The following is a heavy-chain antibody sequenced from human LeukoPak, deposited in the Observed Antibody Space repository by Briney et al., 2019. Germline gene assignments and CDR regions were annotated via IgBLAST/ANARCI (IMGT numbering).Heavy chain of an antibody. V-gene: IGHV3-9*03. J-gene: IGHJ3*02. D-gene: IGHD1-14*01. CDR2: ISWNSGSI. Sequence: PGGSLRLSCAASGFTFDDYAMHWVRQAPGKGLEWVSGISWNSGSIGYADSVKGRFTISRDNAKNSLYLQMNSLRAEDMALYYCAKDPGGHGSAFDIWGQGTMVAVSS. CDR1: GFTFDDYA. CDR3: AKDPGGHGSAFDI.